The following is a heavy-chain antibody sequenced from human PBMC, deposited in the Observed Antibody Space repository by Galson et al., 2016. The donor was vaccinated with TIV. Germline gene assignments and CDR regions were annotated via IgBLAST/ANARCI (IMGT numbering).Heavy chain of an antibody. J-gene: IGHJ6*02. CDR1: GGTFSTYV. D-gene: IGHD5-18*01. CDR2: INPIFGTA. V-gene: IGHV1-69*13. CDR3: ATDRNTALDTYSYYYGMDV. Sequence: SVKVSCKASGGTFSTYVFSWLRQAPGQGLEWMGVINPIFGTANYAQTFQGRLTITADESTSSAYMELSGLRSEDTAVYYCATDRNTALDTYSYYYGMDVWGQGTTVTVSS.